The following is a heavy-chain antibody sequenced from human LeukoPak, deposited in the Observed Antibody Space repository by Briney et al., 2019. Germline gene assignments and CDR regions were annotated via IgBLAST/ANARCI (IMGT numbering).Heavy chain of an antibody. D-gene: IGHD3-3*01. V-gene: IGHV3-13*01. CDR2: IGIRGDT. CDR1: GFTFIDYD. CDR3: AKFGGAISIYNWFDP. Sequence: PGGSLRLSCAASGFTFIDYDMHWVRQVIGKGLEWVSAIGIRGDTHYSGSVKGRFTISRENAESSLYLQMNSLRAEDTAVYYCAKFGGAISIYNWFDPWGQGTLVTVSS. J-gene: IGHJ5*02.